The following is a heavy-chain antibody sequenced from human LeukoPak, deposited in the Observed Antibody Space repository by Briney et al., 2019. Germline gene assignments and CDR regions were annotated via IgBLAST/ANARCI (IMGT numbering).Heavy chain of an antibody. CDR1: GGTFSSYA. CDR3: ARSPGSTSALSHDY. CDR2: IIPILGIA. V-gene: IGHV1-69*04. D-gene: IGHD1-14*01. J-gene: IGHJ4*02. Sequence: SVKVSCKASGGTFSSYAISWVRQAPGQGLEWMGRIIPILGIANYAQKFQGRITITADKSTSTAYMELSSLRSEDTAVYYCARSPGSTSALSHDYWGQGTLVTVSS.